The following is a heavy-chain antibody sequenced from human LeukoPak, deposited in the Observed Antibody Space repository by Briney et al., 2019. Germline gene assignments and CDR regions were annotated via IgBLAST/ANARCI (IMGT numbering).Heavy chain of an antibody. J-gene: IGHJ3*02. CDR1: GFTVSSNY. CDR2: IYSRGSP. V-gene: IGHV3-53*04. CDR3: ARAPRFSSGHAFDI. D-gene: IGHD6-25*01. Sequence: GGSLRLSCAASGFTVSSNYMSSVRQAPGKGLEGVSVIYSRGSPYYADSVKGRFTISRHNSKNTLYLQMKRLRAENPAVHYCARAPRFSSGHAFDIWGQGTMVTVSS.